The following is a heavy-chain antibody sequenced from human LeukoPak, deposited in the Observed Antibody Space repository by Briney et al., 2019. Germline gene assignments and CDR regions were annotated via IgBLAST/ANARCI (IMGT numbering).Heavy chain of an antibody. CDR1: GYTFTSHF. CDR2: INPRGGST. J-gene: IGHJ3*02. Sequence: ASVKVSCKASGYTFTSHFMHWVRQAPGQGLEWMGMINPRGGSTSYTQKFQGRVTMTRDTSTSTVYMELSSLRSEDTAVYYCARVKTYYYDTSNKEALDILDQGTMVMVSS. CDR3: ARVKTYYYDTSNKEALDI. V-gene: IGHV1-46*01. D-gene: IGHD3-22*01.